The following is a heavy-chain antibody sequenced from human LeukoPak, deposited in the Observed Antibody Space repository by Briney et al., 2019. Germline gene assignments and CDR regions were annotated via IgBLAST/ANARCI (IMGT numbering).Heavy chain of an antibody. J-gene: IGHJ4*02. V-gene: IGHV3-23*01. CDR2: ISGSGGST. CDR1: GFTYSHYG. D-gene: IGHD3-22*01. CDR3: AKDLAVHYYDSSGYH. Sequence: PGGSLRLSCVASGFTYSHYGMSWVRQAPGKGLEWVSAISGSGGSTYYADSVKGRFTISRDNSKNTLYLQMNSLRAEDTAVYYCAKDLAVHYYDSSGYHWGQGTLVTVSS.